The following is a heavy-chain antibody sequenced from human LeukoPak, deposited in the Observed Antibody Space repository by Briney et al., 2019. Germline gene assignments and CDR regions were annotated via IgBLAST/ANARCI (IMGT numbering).Heavy chain of an antibody. CDR3: ARSSRYAGTDYYFDY. CDR2: ISSSSSYI. V-gene: IGHV3-21*01. J-gene: IGHJ4*02. D-gene: IGHD1-7*01. Sequence: GGSLRLSCAASGFTFSSYSMNWVRQAPGKGLEWVSSISSSSSYIYYADSVKGRFTISRDNAKNSLYLQMNSLRAEDTAVYYCARSSRYAGTDYYFDYWGQGTLVTVSS. CDR1: GFTFSSYS.